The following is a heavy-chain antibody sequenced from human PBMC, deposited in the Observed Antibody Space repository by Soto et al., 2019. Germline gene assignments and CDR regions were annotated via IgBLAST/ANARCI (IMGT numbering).Heavy chain of an antibody. D-gene: IGHD2-15*01. V-gene: IGHV4-39*01. CDR2: IYYSGST. CDR3: ARHALGMGDIVVVVAAIPFDY. J-gene: IGHJ4*02. CDR1: GGSISSSSYY. Sequence: QLQLQESGPGLVKPSETLSLTCTVSGGSISSSSYYWGWIRQPPGKGLEWIGSIYYSGSTYYNPSLKSRVTISVDTSKNQFSLKLSSVTAADTAVYYCARHALGMGDIVVVVAAIPFDYWGQGTLVTASS.